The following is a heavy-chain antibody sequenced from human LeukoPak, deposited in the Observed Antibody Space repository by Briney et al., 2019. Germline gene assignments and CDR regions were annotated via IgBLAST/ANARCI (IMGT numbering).Heavy chain of an antibody. J-gene: IGHJ4*02. V-gene: IGHV4-38-2*01. CDR2: IFQSGTT. CDR1: GYSISSGHF. CDR3: ARAKVRGATYAPFDY. Sequence: PSETLSLTCAVSGYSISSGHFWGWIRPPPGKGLEWIGSIFQSGTTNYNPSLKSRVTISVDTSKNQFSLKLSSVTAADTAVYYCARAKVRGATYAPFDYWGQGTLVTVSS. D-gene: IGHD3-10*01.